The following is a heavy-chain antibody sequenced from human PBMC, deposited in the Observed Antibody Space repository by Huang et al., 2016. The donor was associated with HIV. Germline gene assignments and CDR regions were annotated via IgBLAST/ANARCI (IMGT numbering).Heavy chain of an antibody. CDR2: INQSGST. CDR1: GGSFSGYF. V-gene: IGHV4-34*01. Sequence: QVQLQQWGAGLLKPSETLSLTCAVYGGSFSGYFWSWIRQPPGKGLEWIGEINQSGSTNYNPSLKSRVTISVDTSKNQFSLKLSSVTAADTAVYYCARISLRFWYFELWGRGTLVTVSS. J-gene: IGHJ2*01. D-gene: IGHD3-3*01. CDR3: ARISLRFWYFEL.